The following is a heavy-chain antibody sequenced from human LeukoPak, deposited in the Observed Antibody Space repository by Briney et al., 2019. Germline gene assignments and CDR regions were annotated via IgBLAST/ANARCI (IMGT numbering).Heavy chain of an antibody. V-gene: IGHV4-59*08. D-gene: IGHD6-13*01. CDR3: ARLGYSVSWTDC. J-gene: IGHJ4*02. Sequence: PSETLSLTCTVSGGSISSYYWSWIRQPPGKGLEWIGYIYYSGSTNYNPSLKSRVTISVDTSKNQFSLKLSSVTATDMAVYFCARLGYSVSWTDCWGQGILVTVSS. CDR1: GGSISSYY. CDR2: IYYSGST.